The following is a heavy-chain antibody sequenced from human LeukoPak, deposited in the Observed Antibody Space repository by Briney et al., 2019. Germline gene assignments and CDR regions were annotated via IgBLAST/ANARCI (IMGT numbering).Heavy chain of an antibody. V-gene: IGHV3-30*18. J-gene: IGHJ4*01. D-gene: IGHD3-3*01. CDR2: ISYDGSNK. CDR1: GFTFSSYG. Sequence: PGGSLRLSCAASGFTFSSYGMHWVRQAPGKGLEWVAVISYDGSNKYYADSVKGRFTISRDNSKNTLYLQMNSLRAEDTAVYYCAEYFPTYGFWSGYYDIWGQGTMVTVSS. CDR3: AEYFPTYGFWSGYYDI.